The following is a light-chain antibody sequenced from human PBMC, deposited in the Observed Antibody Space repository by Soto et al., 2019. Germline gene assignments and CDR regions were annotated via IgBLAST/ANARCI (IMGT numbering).Light chain of an antibody. V-gene: IGKV3-11*01. J-gene: IGKJ5*01. Sequence: ELVLTQSPATLSLSPGERATLSCRASQFLSSYLAWYQQKPGQPPRLLIYDTSNRAAGIPARFSGSRSGTDFTLTISSLEPEDFAVYFSHQRNKFGQGTRLEIK. CDR1: QFLSSY. CDR3: HQRNK. CDR2: DTS.